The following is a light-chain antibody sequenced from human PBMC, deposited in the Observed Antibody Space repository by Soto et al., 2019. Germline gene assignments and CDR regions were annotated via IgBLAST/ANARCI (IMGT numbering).Light chain of an antibody. Sequence: QSALTQPASVSESPGQSITISCTGSNSDIGDYNYVSWYQQVPDKAPKLIIYEVTKRPSGLSNRFSGSKSGNTASLTISGLQAEDEADYYCSSFAGGTTVLFGGGTQLTVL. CDR3: SSFAGGTTVL. V-gene: IGLV2-14*01. J-gene: IGLJ3*02. CDR2: EVT. CDR1: NSDIGDYNY.